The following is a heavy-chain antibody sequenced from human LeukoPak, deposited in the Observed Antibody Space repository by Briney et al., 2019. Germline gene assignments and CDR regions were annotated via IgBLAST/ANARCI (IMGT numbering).Heavy chain of an antibody. V-gene: IGHV1-46*01. J-gene: IGHJ6*04. CDR2: INPSDGAT. CDR3: AREDWTTVGMDV. Sequence: GASVKVSCTASGNTFTMYYLHWVRQAPGQGLEWMGMINPSDGATTYAQRFQGRVTMTRDMSTTTVYMDLRSLRSEDTAVYYCAREDWTTVGMDVWGKGTTVTVSS. D-gene: IGHD4-11*01. CDR1: GNTFTMYY.